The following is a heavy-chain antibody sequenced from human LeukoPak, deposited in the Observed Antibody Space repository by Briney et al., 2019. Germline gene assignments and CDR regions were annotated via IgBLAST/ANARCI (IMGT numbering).Heavy chain of an antibody. CDR3: ASQRDLQQLAPFDY. CDR2: IYRTGST. D-gene: IGHD6-13*01. Sequence: SETLSLTCNVSGGSISSYYWSWIRQPPGKGLEWIGYIYRTGSTNYNPSLKSRVTISADTSKSQFSLSLSSVTAADTAVYYCASQRDLQQLAPFDYWGQGTLVTVSS. J-gene: IGHJ4*02. CDR1: GGSISSYY. V-gene: IGHV4-59*08.